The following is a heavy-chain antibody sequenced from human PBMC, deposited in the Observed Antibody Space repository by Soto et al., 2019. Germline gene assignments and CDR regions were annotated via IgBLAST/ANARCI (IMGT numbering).Heavy chain of an antibody. Sequence: EVQLVESGGGLVQPGGSLRLSCAASGFTFSSYWMHWVRQAPGKGLVWVSRINSDGSSTSYADSVKGRFTISRDNAKNTLHLQMNSLRAEDTAVYYCARDQDGPGWFDPWGQGTLVTVSS. V-gene: IGHV3-74*01. CDR3: ARDQDGPGWFDP. J-gene: IGHJ5*02. CDR1: GFTFSSYW. CDR2: INSDGSST.